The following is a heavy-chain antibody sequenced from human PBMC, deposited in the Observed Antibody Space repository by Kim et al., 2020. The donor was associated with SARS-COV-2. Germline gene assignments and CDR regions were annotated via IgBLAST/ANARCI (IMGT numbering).Heavy chain of an antibody. CDR3: ASPPLID. J-gene: IGHJ4*02. CDR1: GNTFTAYY. CDR2: INPYKGDT. V-gene: IGHV1-2*02. Sequence: ASVKVSCRASGNTFTAYYIHWVRQAPGQGLEWMGWINPYKGDTKYAQKFQGRVTLTRDTSIKTAYMELSGLRSNDTAVYYCASPPLIDWGQGTLITVSS.